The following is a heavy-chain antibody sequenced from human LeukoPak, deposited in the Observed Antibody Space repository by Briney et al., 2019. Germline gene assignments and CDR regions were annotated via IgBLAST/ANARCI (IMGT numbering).Heavy chain of an antibody. CDR1: GFTFSSYS. D-gene: IGHD6-13*01. V-gene: IGHV3-21*01. Sequence: GGSLRLSCAASGFTFSSYSMNWVRQAPGKGLEWVSSISSSSSYIYYADSVKGRFTISRDNAKNSLYLQMNSLRAEDTAVYYCARGAAARRTYYLDYWGQGTLVTVSS. J-gene: IGHJ4*02. CDR2: ISSSSSYI. CDR3: ARGAAARRTYYLDY.